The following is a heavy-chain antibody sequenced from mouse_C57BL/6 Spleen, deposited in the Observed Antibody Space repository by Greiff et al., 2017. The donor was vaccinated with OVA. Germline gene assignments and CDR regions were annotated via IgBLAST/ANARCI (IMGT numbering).Heavy chain of an antibody. CDR3: ARGGTGFAY. CDR2: VSYSGST. V-gene: IGHV3-1*01. J-gene: IGHJ3*01. D-gene: IGHD4-1*01. Sequence: EVQLQESGPGMVKPSQSLSLTCTVTGYSITSGYDWHWIRHFPGNKLEWMGYVSYSGSTNYNPSLKSRISITHDTSKNHFFLKLNSVTTEDTATYYCARGGTGFAYWGQGTLVTVSA. CDR1: GYSITSGYD.